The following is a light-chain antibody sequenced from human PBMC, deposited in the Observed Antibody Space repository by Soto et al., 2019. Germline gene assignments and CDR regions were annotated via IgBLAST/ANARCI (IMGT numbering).Light chain of an antibody. CDR1: SSNIGSNP. Sequence: QSVLTQPPSASGTPGQRVTISCSGSSSNIGSNPVNWYQQLPGTAPKLLINSNNQRPSGVPDRFSASKSGTSASLAITGLQSEEEADYYCAAWDDSLNGVVFGGGTKLTVL. CDR3: AAWDDSLNGVV. J-gene: IGLJ2*01. V-gene: IGLV1-44*01. CDR2: SNN.